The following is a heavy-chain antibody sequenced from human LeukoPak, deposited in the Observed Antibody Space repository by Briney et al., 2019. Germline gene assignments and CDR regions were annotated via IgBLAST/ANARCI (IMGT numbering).Heavy chain of an antibody. V-gene: IGHV4-34*01. J-gene: IGHJ5*02. D-gene: IGHD5-24*01. CDR1: GGSFSGYY. CDR3: ASGQGMAKGSKNWFDP. Sequence: SETLSLTCAVYGGSFSGYYWSWLRQPPGKGLEWIGEINHSGSTNYNPSLKSRVTISVDTSKNQFSLKLSSVTAADTAVYYCASGQGMAKGSKNWFDPWGQGTLVTVSS. CDR2: INHSGST.